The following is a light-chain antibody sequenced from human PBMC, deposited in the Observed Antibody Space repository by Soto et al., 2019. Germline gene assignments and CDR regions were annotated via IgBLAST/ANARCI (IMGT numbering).Light chain of an antibody. CDR2: EIN. V-gene: IGLV2-14*01. CDR1: SSDVGGYNY. Sequence: QSVLTQPAAVSGSPGQSITISCTGTSSDVGGYNYVSWYQHHPGKAPKLMIYEINHRPSGVSDRFSGSKSGNTASLTISGLKAEDESDYYCSSYTRSRTLVFGGGTKLTVL. J-gene: IGLJ2*01. CDR3: SSYTRSRTLV.